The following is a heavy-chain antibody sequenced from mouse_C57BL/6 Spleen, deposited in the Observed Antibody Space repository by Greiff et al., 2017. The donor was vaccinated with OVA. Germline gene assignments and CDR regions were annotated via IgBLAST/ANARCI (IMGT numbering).Heavy chain of an antibody. D-gene: IGHD1-1*01. CDR1: GYAFSSSW. V-gene: IGHV1-82*01. CDR2: IYPGDGDT. CDR3: ARDYYGSSWFAY. J-gene: IGHJ3*01. Sequence: VQLQQSGPELVKPGASVKISCKASGYAFSSSWMNWVKQRPGQGLEWIGRIYPGDGDTNYNGKFKGKATLTADKSSSTAYMQLSSLTSEDSAVYFCARDYYGSSWFAYWGQGTLVTVSA.